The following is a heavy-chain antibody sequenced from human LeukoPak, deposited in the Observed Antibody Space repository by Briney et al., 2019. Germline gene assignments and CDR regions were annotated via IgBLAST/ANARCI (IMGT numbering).Heavy chain of an antibody. CDR1: GGSISSYY. D-gene: IGHD6-19*01. Sequence: SETLSLTCTVSGGSISSYYWRWIRQPPGKGLEWIGYIYYSGSTNYDPSLKSRVTISVATSQNQFSLMLSSVTAADTAVYYCARDLLSTAGYFDYWGQGTLVTVSS. V-gene: IGHV4-59*01. J-gene: IGHJ4*02. CDR2: IYYSGST. CDR3: ARDLLSTAGYFDY.